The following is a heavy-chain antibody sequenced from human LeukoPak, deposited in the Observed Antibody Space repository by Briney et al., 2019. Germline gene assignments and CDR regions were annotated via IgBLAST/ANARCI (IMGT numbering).Heavy chain of an antibody. J-gene: IGHJ3*02. D-gene: IGHD1-1*01. CDR1: GGSISSGGYS. V-gene: IGHV4-30-2*01. Sequence: PSETLSLTCAVSGGSISSGGYSWSWIRQPPGKGLEWIGYIYHSGSTYYNPSLKSRVTISVDRSKNQFSLKLSSVTAADTAVYYCARQGVRAYAFDIWGQGTMVTVSS. CDR3: ARQGVRAYAFDI. CDR2: IYHSGST.